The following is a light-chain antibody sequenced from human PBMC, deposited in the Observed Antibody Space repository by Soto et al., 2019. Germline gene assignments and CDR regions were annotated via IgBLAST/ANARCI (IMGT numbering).Light chain of an antibody. Sequence: EIVLTQSPATLSLSPGERATLSCRASQGVSSNLAWYQQKPGQAPRLLIYGASTRATGIPARFSGSGSGTEFTLTISSLQSEDFAVYYCQQYNNWPRTVGQGTKVDIK. CDR3: QQYNNWPRT. J-gene: IGKJ1*01. CDR2: GAS. V-gene: IGKV3-15*01. CDR1: QGVSSN.